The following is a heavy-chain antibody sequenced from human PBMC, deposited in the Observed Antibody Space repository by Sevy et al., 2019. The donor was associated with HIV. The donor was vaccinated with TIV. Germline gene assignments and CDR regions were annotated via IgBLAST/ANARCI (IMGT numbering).Heavy chain of an antibody. CDR3: ARGPSPSDNDYDGKEDY. CDR2: INHSGST. D-gene: IGHD5-12*01. V-gene: IGHV4-34*01. J-gene: IGHJ4*02. Sequence: SETLSLTCAVYGGSFSGYYWSWIRQPPGKGLEWIGEINHSGSTNYNPSLKSRVTISVDTSKNQFSLKLSSVTAADTAVYYCARGPSPSDNDYDGKEDYWGQGTLVTVSS. CDR1: GGSFSGYY.